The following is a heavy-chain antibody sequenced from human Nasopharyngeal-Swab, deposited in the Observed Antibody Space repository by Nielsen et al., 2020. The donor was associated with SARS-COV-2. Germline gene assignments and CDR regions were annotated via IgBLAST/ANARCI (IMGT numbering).Heavy chain of an antibody. D-gene: IGHD4/OR15-4a*01. J-gene: IGHJ4*02. CDR3: TTDYYFDY. CDR2: IGDKAHNYAT. Sequence: GGSLRLSCAASGFVFSGSAIHWVRQASGKGLEWVGRIGDKAHNYATTYAASVKGRFTISRDDSKNTAFLQMDSLNTEDTALYYCTTDYYFDYWDQGTLVTVSS. V-gene: IGHV3-73*01. CDR1: GFVFSGSA.